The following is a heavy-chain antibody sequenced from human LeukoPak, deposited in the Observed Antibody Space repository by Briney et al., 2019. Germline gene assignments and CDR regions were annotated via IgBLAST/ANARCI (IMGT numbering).Heavy chain of an antibody. Sequence: GGSLRPSCSASGFTSSTSAMHWVRQAPGKGLEYVSAITSSGGTTFYADSVKGRFTISRDNSKNTLYLQMTSLRAEDTAVYYCVKVDGGYYYDNWGQGTLVTVSS. V-gene: IGHV3-64D*09. D-gene: IGHD6-13*01. CDR3: VKVDGGYYYDN. J-gene: IGHJ4*02. CDR1: GFTSSTSA. CDR2: ITSSGGTT.